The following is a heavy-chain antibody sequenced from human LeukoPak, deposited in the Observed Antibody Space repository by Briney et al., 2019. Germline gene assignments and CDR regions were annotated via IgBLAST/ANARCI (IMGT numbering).Heavy chain of an antibody. V-gene: IGHV1-2*02. J-gene: IGHJ4*02. CDR1: GYTFTDKD. CDR2: IIPNSGGT. D-gene: IGHD2-2*01. Sequence: GASVKVSCKASGYTFTDKDLHWVRQAPGQGLEWMGWIIPNSGGTKYSQKFQGRVTMTRDTSISTAYLELNRLRSDDTAVYYCATGLGSSFDYWGQGTLVTVSS. CDR3: ATGLGSSFDY.